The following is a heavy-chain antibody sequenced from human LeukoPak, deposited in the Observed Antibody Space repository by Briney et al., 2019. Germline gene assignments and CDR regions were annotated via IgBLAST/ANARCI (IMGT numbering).Heavy chain of an antibody. V-gene: IGHV1-69*13. CDR2: IIPIFGTA. D-gene: IGHD1-26*01. CDR1: GGTFSTYA. CDR3: ARDSGSGSYNFDY. Sequence: SVKVSCKASGGTFSTYAISWVRQAPGQGLEWMGGIIPIFGTARYAQNFQGRVTITADEPTSTANMELNSLRSEDTAVYYCARDSGSGSYNFDYWGQGTLVTVSS. J-gene: IGHJ4*02.